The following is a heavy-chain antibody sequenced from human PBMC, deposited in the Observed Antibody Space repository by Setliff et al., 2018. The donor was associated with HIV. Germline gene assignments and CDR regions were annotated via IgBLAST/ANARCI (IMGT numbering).Heavy chain of an antibody. CDR3: ARFSTSSGGTFDY. D-gene: IGHD6-6*01. V-gene: IGHV4-38-2*02. CDR2: IYHSGST. Sequence: PSETLSLTCTVSGYSISSGYYWGWIRQPPGKGLEWIGNIYHSGSTCYNPSLKSRVTISVDTSKNQFSLKLTSVTAADTAVYYCARFSTSSGGTFDYWGQGTLVTVSS. CDR1: GYSISSGYY. J-gene: IGHJ4*02.